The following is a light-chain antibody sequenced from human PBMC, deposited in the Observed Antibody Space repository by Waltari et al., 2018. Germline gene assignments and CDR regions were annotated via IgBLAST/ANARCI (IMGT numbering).Light chain of an antibody. CDR3: ETGGFGIWR. CDR1: SGHSNYS. V-gene: IGLV4-69*01. Sequence: QLILTQSPSASASLGASVTPTCTLSSGHSNYSIAWLQRQPEKGPRYLMKVNSDGSYIKGDGIPDRFSGSSSGADRYLTISSLQSEDEADYYCETGGFGIWRFGGGTKLTVL. J-gene: IGLJ2*01. CDR2: VNSDGSY.